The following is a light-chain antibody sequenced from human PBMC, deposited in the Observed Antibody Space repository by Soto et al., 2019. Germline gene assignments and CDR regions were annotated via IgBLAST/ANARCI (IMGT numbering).Light chain of an antibody. CDR3: QQRTRWPMT. V-gene: IGKV3-11*01. CDR1: QSVSSD. CDR2: GGS. Sequence: EVGMTQSPATLSVSPGERATLSCRASQSVSSDLAWYHQKPGQAPRLLIYGGSKRAAGVPDRISGDGSGTDYTLTISSLEPEDFAVYYCQQRTRWPMTFGQGTLLEIK. J-gene: IGKJ5*01.